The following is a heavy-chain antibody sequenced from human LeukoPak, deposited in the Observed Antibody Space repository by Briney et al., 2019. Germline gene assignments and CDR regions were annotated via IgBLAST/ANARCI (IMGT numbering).Heavy chain of an antibody. J-gene: IGHJ1*01. D-gene: IGHD1-26*01. CDR2: ISSSGTTT. CDR3: ARDRQWDFQN. CDR1: GFTFSSYE. Sequence: GGSLRLSCAASGFTFSSYEMNWVRQAPGKGLEWVSHISSSGTTTSYADSVKGRFTMSRDNAKNSLDLQMNSLRVEDTAIYYCARDRQWDFQNWGQGTLVTVSS. V-gene: IGHV3-48*03.